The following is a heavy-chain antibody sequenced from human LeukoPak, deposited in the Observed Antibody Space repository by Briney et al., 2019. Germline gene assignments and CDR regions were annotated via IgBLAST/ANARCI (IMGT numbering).Heavy chain of an antibody. Sequence: AGGSLRLSCAASGFSFSDYGMHWVRQTPGKGLEWVGYISDDASRKEYGDAVKGRFTISRDNFENTLYLQMHSLRVDDTAVYYCAKEWGTGGWVSTDFWGQGTLVTVSS. D-gene: IGHD6-19*01. CDR3: AKEWGTGGWVSTDF. CDR1: GFSFSDYG. V-gene: IGHV3-30*02. J-gene: IGHJ4*02. CDR2: ISDDASRK.